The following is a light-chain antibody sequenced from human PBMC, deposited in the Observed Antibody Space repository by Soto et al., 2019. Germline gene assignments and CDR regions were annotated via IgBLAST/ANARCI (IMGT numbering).Light chain of an antibody. J-gene: IGKJ2*01. V-gene: IGKV3-20*01. Sequence: EIVLTQSPGTLSLSPGERANLSCRASQSVSSNYLAWYQQKPGQAPRLLIYGASSRATGIPDRFSGSGSGTDFTLTISRLEPEDFAVYYCQHYGRSAYTFGQGTTLEIK. CDR1: QSVSSNY. CDR2: GAS. CDR3: QHYGRSAYT.